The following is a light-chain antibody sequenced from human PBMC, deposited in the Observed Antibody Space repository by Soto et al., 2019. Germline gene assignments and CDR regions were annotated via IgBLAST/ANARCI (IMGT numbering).Light chain of an antibody. V-gene: IGKV3-15*01. CDR1: QSVSSD. CDR2: RTS. J-gene: IGKJ4*01. CDR3: QQYYNWLT. Sequence: EIVMTQSPATLPVSPGERATLSCRASQSVSSDLAWYQQKPGQPPGLLIYRTSIRATGIPARFSGSGSGTEFTLTISSMQSEDFAVYYCQQYYNWLTFGGGTKVEIK.